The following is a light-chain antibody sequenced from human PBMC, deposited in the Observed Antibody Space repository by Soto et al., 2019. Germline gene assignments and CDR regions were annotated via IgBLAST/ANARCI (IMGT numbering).Light chain of an antibody. CDR1: QSISSY. Sequence: DIQMTQSPSSLSASVGDRVTITCRASQSISSYVNWYQQKPGKAPKLLIYAASSLQSGVPSRFSGSASGTDFTLTISSLQPDDLATYYCQQSYSTPYTFGKGTKLEIK. CDR2: AAS. J-gene: IGKJ2*01. V-gene: IGKV1-39*01. CDR3: QQSYSTPYT.